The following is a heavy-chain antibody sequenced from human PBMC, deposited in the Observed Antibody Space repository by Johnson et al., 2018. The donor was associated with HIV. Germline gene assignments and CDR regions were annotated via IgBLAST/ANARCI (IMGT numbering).Heavy chain of an antibody. CDR1: GFTFDDYG. J-gene: IGHJ3*02. D-gene: IGHD6-13*01. CDR2: INWNGGST. V-gene: IGHV3-20*04. Sequence: VQLVESGGVVVQPGGSLRLSCAASGFTFDDYGMSWVRQAPGKGLEWVSGINWNGGSTGYVDSMKGRFTISRDNARNSLYLQMNSLRAEDTAVYYCARLGIAAARGAFDIWGQGTMVTVSS. CDR3: ARLGIAAARGAFDI.